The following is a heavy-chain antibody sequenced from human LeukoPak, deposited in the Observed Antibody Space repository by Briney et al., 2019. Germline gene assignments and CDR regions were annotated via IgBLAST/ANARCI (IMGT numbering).Heavy chain of an antibody. CDR2: IYYSGST. J-gene: IGHJ3*02. V-gene: IGHV4-39*07. CDR1: GGSISSSSYY. CDR3: ARDGGRTSSDAVEI. D-gene: IGHD2-2*01. Sequence: MPSETLSLTCTVSGGSISSSSYYWGWIRQPPGKGLEWIGSIYYSGSTYYNPSLKSRVTMSVDASKNQFSLKLTSVTAADTAVYYCARDGGRTSSDAVEIWGQGTMVIVSS.